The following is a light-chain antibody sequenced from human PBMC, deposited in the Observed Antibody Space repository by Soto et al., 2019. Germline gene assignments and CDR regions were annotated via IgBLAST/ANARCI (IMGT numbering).Light chain of an antibody. Sequence: EIVLTQSPGTLSLSPGERATLSCRASQSVSISLAGYQQKPGQAPRLLIYDASNRATGVPARFSGSGSGTDFTLTVSSLEPEDFALYYCQQRSNWPPEITFGQGTRLEIK. V-gene: IGKV3-11*01. CDR3: QQRSNWPPEIT. CDR1: QSVSIS. CDR2: DAS. J-gene: IGKJ5*01.